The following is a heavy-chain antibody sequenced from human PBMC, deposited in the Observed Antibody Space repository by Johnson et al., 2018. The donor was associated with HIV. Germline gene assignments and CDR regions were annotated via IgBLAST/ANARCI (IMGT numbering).Heavy chain of an antibody. D-gene: IGHD2/OR15-2a*01. CDR3: ARENVLFNAFDI. V-gene: IGHV3-30*04. CDR1: GFTFSNYA. CDR2: ISYDGSNK. J-gene: IGHJ3*02. Sequence: QVQLVESGGGVVQPGRSLRLSCAASGFTFSNYAVHWVRQAPGKGLEWVAVISYDGSNKYYADSVKGRFTISRDNPKNTLYLQMNSLRTEDTAVYYCARENVLFNAFDIWGQGTMVTVSS.